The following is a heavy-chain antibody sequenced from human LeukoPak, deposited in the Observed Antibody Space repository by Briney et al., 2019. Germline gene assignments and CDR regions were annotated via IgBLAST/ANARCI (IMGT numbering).Heavy chain of an antibody. Sequence: APVLVSCKASGYTFRIHDFNWVRQAPGQGLEWMGWVSPKTGRTGYAQKFQGRVYMTTNASLSTAYMELSSLRSDDTAVYFCARESERNDGWFDPWGQGTLVTVSS. CDR1: GYTFRIHD. J-gene: IGHJ5*02. V-gene: IGHV1-8*01. D-gene: IGHD1-1*01. CDR2: VSPKTGRT. CDR3: ARESERNDGWFDP.